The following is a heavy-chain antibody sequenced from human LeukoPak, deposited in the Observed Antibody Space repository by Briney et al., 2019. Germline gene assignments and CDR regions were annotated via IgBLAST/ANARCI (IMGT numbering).Heavy chain of an antibody. V-gene: IGHV3-7*01. CDR1: GFTFSRYW. Sequence: GGSLRLSCAASGFTFSRYWMTWLGQAPGKGLEGVANIKEDGSEKYYVDSVRGRFTISRDNSKNSLYLQMSRLSAEDSAIYYCARDRDVYHTGVDYWGQGTLVTVSS. CDR2: IKEDGSEK. J-gene: IGHJ4*02. CDR3: ARDRDVYHTGVDY. D-gene: IGHD5-24*01.